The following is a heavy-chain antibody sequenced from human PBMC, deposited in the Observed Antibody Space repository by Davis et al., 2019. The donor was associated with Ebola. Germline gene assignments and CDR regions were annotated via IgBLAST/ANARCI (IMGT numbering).Heavy chain of an antibody. Sequence: GSLRLSCAVYGGSFSGYYWGWIRQPPGKGLEWIGTIYYSGSTYYNPSLKSRITISVDMSKNQFSLRLSSVTAADTAVYYCARYPAIAAAGTGYYYGMDVWGKGTTVTVSS. V-gene: IGHV4-34*01. J-gene: IGHJ6*04. CDR1: GGSFSGYY. D-gene: IGHD6-13*01. CDR2: IYYSGST. CDR3: ARYPAIAAAGTGYYYGMDV.